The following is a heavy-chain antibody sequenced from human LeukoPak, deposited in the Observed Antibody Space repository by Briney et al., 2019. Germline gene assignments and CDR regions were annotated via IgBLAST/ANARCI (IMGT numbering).Heavy chain of an antibody. CDR3: ARYYYGSGSYVDY. CDR2: IYYSGST. J-gene: IGHJ4*02. V-gene: IGHV4-39*01. CDR1: GGSISSSSYY. Sequence: SETLSLTCTVSGGSISSSSYYWGWIRQPPGKGLEWIGSIYYSGSTYYNPSLKSRVTISVDTSKNQFSLKLSSVTAADTAVYYCARYYYGSGSYVDYWGQGTLVTVSS. D-gene: IGHD3-10*01.